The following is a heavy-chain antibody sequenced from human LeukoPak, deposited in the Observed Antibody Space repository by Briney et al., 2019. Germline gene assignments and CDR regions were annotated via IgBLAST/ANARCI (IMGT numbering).Heavy chain of an antibody. J-gene: IGHJ4*02. V-gene: IGHV3-7*01. CDR2: IKEDGSEK. Sequence: SGGSLRLSCAASGFPFNSHWMSWVRQAPGKGLEWVANIKEDGSEKTYVDSVKGRFTISRDNTKNSVYLQMNSLRVEDTAVYYCAAAPNSKYFDYWGQGNLVTVS. CDR1: GFPFNSHW. D-gene: IGHD2-8*01. CDR3: AAAPNSKYFDY.